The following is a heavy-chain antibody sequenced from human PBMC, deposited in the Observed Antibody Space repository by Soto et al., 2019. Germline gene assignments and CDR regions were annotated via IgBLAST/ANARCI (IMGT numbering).Heavy chain of an antibody. CDR1: GFSLSDYT. D-gene: IGHD2-2*01. CDR3: ARDLDIVVVPAAYYYYYYGMDV. Sequence: GGSLRLSCAVSGFSLSDYTMNWVRQAPGKGLEWVSYISERSSTAYYSDSVKGRFTISRDTAKNTLSLQMSSLRAEDTAVYYCARDLDIVVVPAAYYYYYYGMDVWGQGTTVTVSS. J-gene: IGHJ6*02. CDR2: ISERSSTA. V-gene: IGHV3-48*01.